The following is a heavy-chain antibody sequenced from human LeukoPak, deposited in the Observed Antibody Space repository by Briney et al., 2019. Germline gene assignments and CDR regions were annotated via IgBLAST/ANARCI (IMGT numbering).Heavy chain of an antibody. J-gene: IGHJ4*02. V-gene: IGHV3-23*01. CDR3: AKDPEVLRWSFAY. CDR2: ISGGGGST. CDR1: GLTHSSHA. Sequence: QAGGSLRLSCAPSGLTHSSHAMIGAPHAPGRGREWVWAISGGGGSTYYAASVKGRFTISRDNSKNTLFLQMNSLTAEDTAVYFCAKDPEVLRWSFAYCGQGTLATAPS. D-gene: IGHD4-23*01.